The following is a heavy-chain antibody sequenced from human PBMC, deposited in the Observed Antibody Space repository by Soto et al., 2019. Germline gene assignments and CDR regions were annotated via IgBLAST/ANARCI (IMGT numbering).Heavy chain of an antibody. Sequence: EVQLVESGGDLVQPGGSLGLSCAASGFTFSSYAMHWVRQAPGEKMEYVSAISPDGGGTYYENSVKGRFIISRDNSKNTLYLQMGSLRAEDTAVYYCAKDGPYYYGSGSYYGVDYWGQGTLVTVSS. CDR2: ISPDGGGT. J-gene: IGHJ4*02. CDR1: GFTFSSYA. D-gene: IGHD3-10*01. CDR3: AKDGPYYYGSGSYYGVDY. V-gene: IGHV3-64*01.